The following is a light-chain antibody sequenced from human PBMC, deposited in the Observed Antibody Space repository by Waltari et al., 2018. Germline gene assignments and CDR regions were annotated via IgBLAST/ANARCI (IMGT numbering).Light chain of an antibody. CDR2: GAS. CDR3: QQYESSVMYT. V-gene: IGKV3-20*01. CDR1: RRLSRKC. J-gene: IGKJ2*01. Sequence: RASRRLSRKCVVWYKQGPGRAPRRLLYGASSRAAGIPDRFSGSGSGTDFTLTISRLEPEDSAVYYCQQYESSVMYTFGQGTKLEIK.